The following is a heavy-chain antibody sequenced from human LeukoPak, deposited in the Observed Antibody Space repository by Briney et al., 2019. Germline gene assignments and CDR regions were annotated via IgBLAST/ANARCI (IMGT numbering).Heavy chain of an antibody. CDR2: IRSNGETV. D-gene: IGHD1-1*01. J-gene: IGHJ4*02. V-gene: IGHV3-23*01. CDR3: AKGQELDDGVFDS. Sequence: GGSLRLSCAASGFTFSRIAISWVRQAPGKGLEWVSAIRSNGETVYNADSVKGRFTVSRDNSRQTLFLQMSSLRVEDTATYYCAKGQELDDGVFDSWGQGTLVTVSS. CDR1: GFTFSRIA.